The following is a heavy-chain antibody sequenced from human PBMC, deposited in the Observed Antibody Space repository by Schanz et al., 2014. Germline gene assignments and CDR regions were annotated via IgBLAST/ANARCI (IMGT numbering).Heavy chain of an antibody. CDR2: IYDGGST. CDR1: GGSISSGGYY. J-gene: IGHJ4*02. Sequence: QLQLQESGSGLVKPSQTLSLTCGVSGGSISSGGYYWSWIRQHPGKGLEWIGYIYDGGSTYYNPSLKSRVTISVDTSKNQFSLMLTSVTAADTAVYYCASKARYTYGYDYWGQGTLVTVSS. CDR3: ASKARYTYGYDY. V-gene: IGHV4-31*11. D-gene: IGHD5-18*01.